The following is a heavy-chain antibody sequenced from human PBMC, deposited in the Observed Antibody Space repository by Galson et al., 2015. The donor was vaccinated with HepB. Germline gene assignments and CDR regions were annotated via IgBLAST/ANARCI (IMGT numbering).Heavy chain of an antibody. CDR2: MSPDNRDT. Sequence: SVKVSCKASGYTFSTYSITWVRQAPGQGLEWMGWMSPDNRDTNYARKFQDRVTMTTDTFTSTAYMELRSLRSDDTAVYYCARGALLGVVGGTLNNWFDPWGQGTLVTVSS. J-gene: IGHJ5*02. CDR1: GYTFSTYS. V-gene: IGHV1-18*01. CDR3: ARGALLGVVGGTLNNWFDP. D-gene: IGHD4-23*01.